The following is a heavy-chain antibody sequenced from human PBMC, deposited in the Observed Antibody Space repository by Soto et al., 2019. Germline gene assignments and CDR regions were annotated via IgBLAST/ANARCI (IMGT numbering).Heavy chain of an antibody. CDR3: TRHAIIPKLQYGMDV. Sequence: SETRSLTWTVSGGSVSCYYWSWIRQPPGRGLEWLGYIFYRGTTLYSPSVQSRLSITVDTSKNQFSLKLRSVTAADTAVYYCTRHAIIPKLQYGMDVWGQGPRSPSP. CDR1: GGSVSCYY. J-gene: IGHJ6*02. D-gene: IGHD2-15*01. CDR2: IFYRGTT. V-gene: IGHV4-59*02.